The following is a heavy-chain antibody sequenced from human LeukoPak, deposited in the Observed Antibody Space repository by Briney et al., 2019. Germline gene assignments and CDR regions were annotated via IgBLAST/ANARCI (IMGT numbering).Heavy chain of an antibody. CDR1: GGSISSYY. Sequence: SETLSLTCTVSGGSISSYYWSWIRQPAGQGLEWIGRIYTSGSTNYNPSLKSRVTMSVDTSKNQFSLKLSSVTAADTAVYYCARARVRYFDWSFDPWGQGTLVTVSS. D-gene: IGHD3-9*01. V-gene: IGHV4-4*07. CDR3: ARARVRYFDWSFDP. J-gene: IGHJ5*02. CDR2: IYTSGST.